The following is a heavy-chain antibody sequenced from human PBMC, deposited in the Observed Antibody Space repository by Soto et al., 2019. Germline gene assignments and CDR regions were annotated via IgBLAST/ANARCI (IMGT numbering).Heavy chain of an antibody. Sequence: QVQLVQSGAEVKKPGASVKVSCKASGYTFTSYAMHWVRQAPGQRLEWMGWINAGNGNTKYSQKFQGRVTITRDTSASTAYMELSSLRSEDTAVYYCARDPDDCSSTSCYTRGYYGMDVWGQGTTVTVSS. J-gene: IGHJ6*02. CDR3: ARDPDDCSSTSCYTRGYYGMDV. D-gene: IGHD2-2*02. CDR2: INAGNGNT. CDR1: GYTFTSYA. V-gene: IGHV1-3*01.